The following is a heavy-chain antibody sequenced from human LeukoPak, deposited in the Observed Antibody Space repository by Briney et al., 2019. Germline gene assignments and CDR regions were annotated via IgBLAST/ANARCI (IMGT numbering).Heavy chain of an antibody. CDR2: INPNSGGT. CDR1: GYTFTGYY. CDR3: ARDRDGYNLFDY. D-gene: IGHD5-24*01. J-gene: IGHJ4*02. Sequence: ASVKVSCKASGYTFTGYYMHWVRQAPGQGLECMGWINPNSGGTNYAQKFQGRVTMTRDTSISTAYMELSRLRSDDTAVYYCARDRDGYNLFDYWGQGTLVTVSS. V-gene: IGHV1-2*02.